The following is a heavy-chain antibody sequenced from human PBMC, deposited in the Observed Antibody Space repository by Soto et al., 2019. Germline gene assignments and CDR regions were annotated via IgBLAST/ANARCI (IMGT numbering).Heavy chain of an antibody. CDR3: ARQAYYYGSGSYFRPFYYYYGMDV. V-gene: IGHV4-39*01. D-gene: IGHD3-10*01. CDR2: IYYSGST. CDR1: GGSISSSSYY. J-gene: IGHJ6*02. Sequence: PSETLSLTCTVSGGSISSSSYYWGWIRQPPGKGLEWIGGIYYSGSTYYNPSLKSRVTISVDTSKNQFSLKLSSVTAADTAVYYCARQAYYYGSGSYFRPFYYYYGMDVWGQGTTITVSS.